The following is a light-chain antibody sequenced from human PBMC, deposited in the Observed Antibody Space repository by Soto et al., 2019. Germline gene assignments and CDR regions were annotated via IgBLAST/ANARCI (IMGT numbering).Light chain of an antibody. Sequence: EIVMTQSPATLSVSPGERATLSCRASQSVSSNLAWYQQKPGQAPRLLIYGAYTRATGIQARFSGSGSETELTLTISRLQSEDFAVYYCQQYNNWPMYTLGQGTKLEIK. V-gene: IGKV3-15*01. J-gene: IGKJ2*01. CDR3: QQYNNWPMYT. CDR2: GAY. CDR1: QSVSSN.